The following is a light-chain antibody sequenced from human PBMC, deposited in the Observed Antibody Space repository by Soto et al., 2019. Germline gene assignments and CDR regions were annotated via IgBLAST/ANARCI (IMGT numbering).Light chain of an antibody. Sequence: ERVLTQSPATLSVSPGDSATLSCRASQSVGPNLVWYQQRFGQSPRLLIYHVSTRATGVPARFSGSGSETEFTLTISSLQPEDFAIYYCHQYNNWPSWTFGQGTKVDIK. CDR1: QSVGPN. CDR3: HQYNNWPSWT. CDR2: HVS. V-gene: IGKV3-15*01. J-gene: IGKJ1*01.